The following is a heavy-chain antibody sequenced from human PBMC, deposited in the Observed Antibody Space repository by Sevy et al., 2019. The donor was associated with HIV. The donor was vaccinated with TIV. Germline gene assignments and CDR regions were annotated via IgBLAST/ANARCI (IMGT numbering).Heavy chain of an antibody. D-gene: IGHD6-13*01. CDR3: TRWKAAQSIFDY. CDR2: LKSDVYGGTV. V-gene: IGHV3-49*04. Sequence: GESLKIPCTASGFTFGDYCMSWVRQAPGKGPEWVAFLKSDVYGGTVDHAASVRGRFVISRDDSKTIAYLQMNDLKTEDTGVYYCTRWKAAQSIFDYWGQGALVTVSS. CDR1: GFTFGDYC. J-gene: IGHJ4*02.